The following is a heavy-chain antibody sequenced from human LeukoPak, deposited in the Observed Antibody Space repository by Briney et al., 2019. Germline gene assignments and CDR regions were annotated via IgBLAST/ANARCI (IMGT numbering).Heavy chain of an antibody. J-gene: IGHJ4*02. CDR3: ARDRWSYDPQGGFDC. CDR1: GFNFGDYW. D-gene: IGHD3-22*01. Sequence: GGSLRLSCPVSGFNFGDYWVHWVRQVPGKGLEWEANIKQGGSERYYVDSVKGRFTLSRDNAKNSLYLQMNSLRAEDTAVYYCARDRWSYDPQGGFDCWGQGTLVTVSS. V-gene: IGHV3-7*03. CDR2: IKQGGSER.